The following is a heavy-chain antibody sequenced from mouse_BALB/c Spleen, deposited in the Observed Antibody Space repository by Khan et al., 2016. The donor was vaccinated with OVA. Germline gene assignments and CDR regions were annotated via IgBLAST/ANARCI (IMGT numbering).Heavy chain of an antibody. Sequence: QVQLKESGAELVKPGASVKLSCKASGYTFTSSYMYWVKQRPGQGLEWIGEINPSNGGTNVNEKFKSKATLTVDKSSSTAYMELSSLTSEDSAVYYCTRGGYGSPFAYWGQGTLVTVSA. CDR3: TRGGYGSPFAY. CDR2: INPSNGGT. J-gene: IGHJ3*01. V-gene: IGHV1S81*02. CDR1: GYTFTSSY. D-gene: IGHD1-1*01.